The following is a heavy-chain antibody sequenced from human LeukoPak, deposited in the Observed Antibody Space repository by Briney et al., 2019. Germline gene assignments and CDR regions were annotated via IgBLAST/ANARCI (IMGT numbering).Heavy chain of an antibody. CDR3: ARQDYADAFDN. CDR1: GFTFSSYA. D-gene: IGHD4-17*01. J-gene: IGHJ4*02. CDR2: VYYTGST. Sequence: GSLRLSCAASGFTFSSYAMSWVRQPPGKGLEWIGSVYYTGSTYYNPSLKSRVSISVDTSKTQFSLKLSSVTAADTAVYYCARQDYADAFDNWGQGTLVTVSS. V-gene: IGHV4-39*01.